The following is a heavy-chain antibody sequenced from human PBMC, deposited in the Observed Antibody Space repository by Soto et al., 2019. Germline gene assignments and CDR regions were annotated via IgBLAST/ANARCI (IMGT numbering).Heavy chain of an antibody. Sequence: GGSRRLSCAASGCTFSGSAMHWVRQASGKGLEWVGRIRSKANSYATAYAASVKGRFTISRDDSKNTAYLQMNSLKTEDTAVYYCTSTYYYGSGRPIDYWGQGTLVTVSS. CDR1: GCTFSGSA. D-gene: IGHD3-10*01. CDR3: TSTYYYGSGRPIDY. J-gene: IGHJ4*02. V-gene: IGHV3-73*01. CDR2: IRSKANSYAT.